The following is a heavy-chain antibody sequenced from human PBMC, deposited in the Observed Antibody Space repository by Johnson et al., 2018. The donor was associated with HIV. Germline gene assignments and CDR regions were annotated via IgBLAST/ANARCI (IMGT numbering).Heavy chain of an antibody. J-gene: IGHJ3*02. Sequence: VQLVESGGGLIQPGGSLRLSCAASGFTVSSNYMSWVRQAPGKGLEWVSVIYSGGSTYYADSVKGRFTISRDNSKNTLYLQMTSLRAEDTAVYYCARELHITINALDMWGQGTMVTVSS. CDR3: ARELHITINALDM. CDR2: IYSGGST. V-gene: IGHV3-53*01. CDR1: GFTVSSNY. D-gene: IGHD3-9*01.